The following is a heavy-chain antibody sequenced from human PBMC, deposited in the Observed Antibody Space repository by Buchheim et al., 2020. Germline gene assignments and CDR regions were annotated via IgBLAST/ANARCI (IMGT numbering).Heavy chain of an antibody. V-gene: IGHV3-43D*04. CDR2: ISWDGGST. Sequence: EMQLVESGGVVVQPGGSLRLSCAASGFTFDDYAMHWVRQAPGKGLEWVSLISWDGGSTYYADSVKGRFTISRDNSKNSLYLQMNSLRAEDTALYYCAKPIGSRYDFWSGSYGMGVWGQGTT. CDR1: GFTFDDYA. J-gene: IGHJ6*02. D-gene: IGHD3-3*01. CDR3: AKPIGSRYDFWSGSYGMGV.